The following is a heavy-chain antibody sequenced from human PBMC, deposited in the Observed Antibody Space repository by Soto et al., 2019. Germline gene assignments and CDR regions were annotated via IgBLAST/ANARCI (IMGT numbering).Heavy chain of an antibody. CDR1: GDIFDSLT. CDR2: IIPVLGMA. V-gene: IGHV1-69*08. Sequence: QVQLVQSGAEMKKPGSSVKVSCQASGDIFDSLTNNWVRQAPGQGLEWMGRIIPVLGMANYAQKFQGRATIIADKPTSTVYMELSSLTSEDTAVYYCERELGGDDYLYYYYSMDVWGEGTTVTVS. J-gene: IGHJ6*03. CDR3: ERELGGDDYLYYYYSMDV. D-gene: IGHD5-12*01.